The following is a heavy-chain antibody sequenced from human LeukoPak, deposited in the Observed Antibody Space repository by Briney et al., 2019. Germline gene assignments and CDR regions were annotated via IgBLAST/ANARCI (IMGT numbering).Heavy chain of an antibody. CDR1: GFTSSSYW. V-gene: IGHV3-7*01. CDR2: LKQDGSEK. J-gene: IGHJ4*02. D-gene: IGHD3-22*01. Sequence: GGSLRLSCAASGFTSSSYWMNWVRQAPGKGLEWVANLKQDGSEKYYVESVKGRYTISRDNAKNSLSLQMNSLRAEDTAVYYCARDLYRIVVVPHYFDYWGQGTLVTVSS. CDR3: ARDLYRIVVVPHYFDY.